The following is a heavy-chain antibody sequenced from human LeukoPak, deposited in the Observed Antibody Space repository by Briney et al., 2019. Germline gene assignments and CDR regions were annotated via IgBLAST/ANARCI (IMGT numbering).Heavy chain of an antibody. CDR2: ILFDGDMK. D-gene: IGHD2-21*02. J-gene: IGHJ1*01. CDR1: GFTFRDYA. V-gene: IGHV3-30*03. CDR3: ARDDSNCGGDCTYLQY. Sequence: PGGSLRLSCVASGFTFRDYAMHWVRQAPGKGLEWVGVILFDGDMKYYADSAKGRFTISRDNSQSTLYLQMNSLTIEDTAVYYCARDDSNCGGDCTYLQYWGQGTLVTVSS.